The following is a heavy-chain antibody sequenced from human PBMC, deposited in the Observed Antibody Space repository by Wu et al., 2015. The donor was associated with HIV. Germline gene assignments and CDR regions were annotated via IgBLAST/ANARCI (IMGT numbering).Heavy chain of an antibody. V-gene: IGHV1-69*11. Sequence: QVQLVQSGAEVKKPGSAMKVSCKTSGGTFGTFPINWVRQAPGQGLEWMGRIIPIVQTADYAQRFQGRVTITADESTDTAYLEVNRLKPEDTAVYFCAIVVVISGEDYWGQGTLVTVSS. CDR3: AIVVVISGEDY. CDR1: GGTFGTFP. D-gene: IGHD3-22*01. CDR2: IIPIVQTA. J-gene: IGHJ4*02.